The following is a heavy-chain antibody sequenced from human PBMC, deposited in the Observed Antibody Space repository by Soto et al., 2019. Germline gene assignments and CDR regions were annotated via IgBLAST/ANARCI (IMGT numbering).Heavy chain of an antibody. D-gene: IGHD1-26*01. CDR2: KYYSGIS. CDR1: RGSVSSQTHF. J-gene: IGHJ4*02. Sequence: QVHLQESGPGLLKPSETLSLTCTVTRGSVSSQTHFWTWIRQTPGKGLEWIGYKYYSGISNYNPSLQSRVTISVDTSKNQFSLRLTSVTAADTAVYFCVREDMSGTYYFDAWGQGALVTVSS. V-gene: IGHV4-61*01. CDR3: VREDMSGTYYFDA.